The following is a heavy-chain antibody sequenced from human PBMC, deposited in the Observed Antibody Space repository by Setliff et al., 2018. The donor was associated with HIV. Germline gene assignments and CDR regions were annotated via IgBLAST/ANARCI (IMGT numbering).Heavy chain of an antibody. Sequence: SETLSLTCSVSGGSVSSHYWSWIRQPPGKGLEWVGYIYYSGGTTYNPSLKSRVTISVDTSKNQFSLKLTSVTVADTAVYYCAGYTSGWYAPYWGQGTLVTVSS. CDR1: GGSVSSHY. J-gene: IGHJ4*02. V-gene: IGHV4-59*02. CDR2: IYYSGGT. CDR3: AGYTSGWYAPY. D-gene: IGHD6-19*01.